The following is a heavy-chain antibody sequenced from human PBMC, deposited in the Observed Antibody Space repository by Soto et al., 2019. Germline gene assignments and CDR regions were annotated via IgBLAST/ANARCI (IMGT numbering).Heavy chain of an antibody. J-gene: IGHJ3*02. CDR3: ARGHDYGDYAVAFDI. CDR1: GGTFSSYT. D-gene: IGHD4-17*01. CDR2: IIPILGIA. V-gene: IGHV1-69*02. Sequence: SVKVSCKASGGTFSSYTISWVRQAPGQGLEWMGRIIPILGIANYAQKFQGRVTITADKSTSTAYMELSSLRSEDTAVYYCARGHDYGDYAVAFDIWGQGTMVTVSS.